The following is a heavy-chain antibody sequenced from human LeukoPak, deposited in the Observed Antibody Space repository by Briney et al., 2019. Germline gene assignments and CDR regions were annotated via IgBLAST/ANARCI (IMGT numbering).Heavy chain of an antibody. D-gene: IGHD1-7*01. V-gene: IGHV3-23*01. CDR1: GFTFSNFA. J-gene: IGHJ6*03. CDR3: AKRRGLELTYYYYMDV. CDR2: ISGSGGST. Sequence: GGSLRLSCAASGFTFSNFAMSWVRQAPGKGLEWVSSISGSGGSTYYADSVKGRFTISRDNSKNTLYLQMNSLRAEDTAVYYCAKRRGLELTYYYYMDVWGKGTTVTVSS.